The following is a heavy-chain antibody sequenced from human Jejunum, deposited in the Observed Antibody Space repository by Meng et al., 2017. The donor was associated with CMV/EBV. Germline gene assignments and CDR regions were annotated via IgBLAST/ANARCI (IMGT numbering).Heavy chain of an antibody. CDR1: DAYA. V-gene: IGHV3-9*01. CDR2: INWNSDSR. J-gene: IGHJ4*02. D-gene: IGHD6-19*01. Sequence: DAYAIHWVRQRPGKGLEWVSGINWNSDSRGYADSMRGRFTISRDNAKNSLYLQMNNLRVDDTAFYYCAKDYVSFSTYRSGWPVDYWGRGTLGTVSS. CDR3: AKDYVSFSTYRSGWPVDY.